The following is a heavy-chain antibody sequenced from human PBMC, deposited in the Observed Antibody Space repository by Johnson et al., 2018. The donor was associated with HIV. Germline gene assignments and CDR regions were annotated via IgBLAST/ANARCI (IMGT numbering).Heavy chain of an antibody. Sequence: EVQLVESGGGVVQPGGSLRLSCAASGFTFSSYDMHWVRQATGKGLEWVSAIGTAGDTYYPGSVKGRFTISRENAKNSLYLQMNSLRAGDTAVYYCARAYGDYEDAFDIWGQGTMVTVSS. CDR1: GFTFSSYD. CDR2: IGTAGDT. D-gene: IGHD4-17*01. J-gene: IGHJ3*02. CDR3: ARAYGDYEDAFDI. V-gene: IGHV3-13*01.